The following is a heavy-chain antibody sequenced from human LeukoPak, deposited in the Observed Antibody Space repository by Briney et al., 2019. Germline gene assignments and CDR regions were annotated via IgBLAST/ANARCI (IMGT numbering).Heavy chain of an antibody. Sequence: GGSLRLSCAASELTFSSYSMNWVRQAPGKGLEWVANIKQDGSEKYYVDSVKGRFTISRDNAKNSLYLQMNSLRAEDTAVYYCARGAVAEDYWGQGTLVTVSS. CDR2: IKQDGSEK. CDR1: ELTFSSYS. J-gene: IGHJ4*02. V-gene: IGHV3-7*01. CDR3: ARGAVAEDY. D-gene: IGHD6-19*01.